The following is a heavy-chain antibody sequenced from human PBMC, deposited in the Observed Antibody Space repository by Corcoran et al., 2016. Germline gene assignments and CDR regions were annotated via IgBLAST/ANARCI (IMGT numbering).Heavy chain of an antibody. CDR1: GYTFTSYD. D-gene: IGHD1-26*01. Sequence: QVQLVQSGAEVKKPGASVKVSCKASGYTFTSYDINWVRQATGQGMEWRGWMNHNSGKTGYAQKFQGRVTMTSNTSISTAYMELSSLKYEDTAVYYCASAPASGANGFDPWGQGTLVTGSS. V-gene: IGHV1-8*01. CDR3: ASAPASGANGFDP. J-gene: IGHJ5*02. CDR2: MNHNSGKT.